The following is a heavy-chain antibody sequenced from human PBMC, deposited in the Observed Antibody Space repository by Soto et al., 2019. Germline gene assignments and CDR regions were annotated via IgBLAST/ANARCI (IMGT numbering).Heavy chain of an antibody. CDR3: ARPITMIVVDTDAFDI. CDR2: IYPGDSDT. J-gene: IGHJ3*02. CDR1: GYSFTIYW. D-gene: IGHD3-22*01. V-gene: IGHV5-51*01. Sequence: GESLKISCKGSGYSFTIYWIGWVRQMPGKGLEWMGIIYPGDSDTRYSPSFQGQVTISADKSISTAYLQWSSLKASDTAMYYCARPITMIVVDTDAFDIWGQGTMVTVSS.